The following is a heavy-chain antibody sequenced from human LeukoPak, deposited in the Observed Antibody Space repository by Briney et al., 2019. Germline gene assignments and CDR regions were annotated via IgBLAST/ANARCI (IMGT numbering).Heavy chain of an antibody. Sequence: GGSLKLSCAASGYSFSDYYMSWIRQAPGKGLEWVSAISGSGGSTYYADSVKGRFTISRDNSKNTLYLQMNSLRAEDTAVYYCAKMIVVVVAAGAFDIWGQGTMVTVSS. V-gene: IGHV3-23*01. CDR1: GYSFSDYY. CDR3: AKMIVVVVAAGAFDI. J-gene: IGHJ3*02. CDR2: ISGSGGST. D-gene: IGHD2-15*01.